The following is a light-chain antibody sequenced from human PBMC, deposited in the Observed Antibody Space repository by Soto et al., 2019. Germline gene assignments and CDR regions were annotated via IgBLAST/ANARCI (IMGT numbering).Light chain of an antibody. V-gene: IGKV3-15*01. J-gene: IGKJ1*01. CDR3: QQYNNWPPWT. CDR2: GAS. CDR1: QSVSSN. Sequence: EIVMTQSPATLSVSPGERATLSCRASQSVSSNLAWYQQKPGQAPRLLIYGASTRATGIPARFSGSGSGTEFTLTISSLLCEDFAVYYCQQYNNWPPWTFGQGTKVEIK.